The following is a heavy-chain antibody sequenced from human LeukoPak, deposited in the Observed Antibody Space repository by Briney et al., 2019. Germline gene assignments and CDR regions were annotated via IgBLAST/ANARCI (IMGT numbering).Heavy chain of an antibody. V-gene: IGHV3-30*02. CDR1: GFTVSSNY. J-gene: IGHJ6*03. Sequence: GGSLRLSCAASGFTVSSNYMSWVRQAPGKGLEWVAFIRYDGSNKYYADSVKGRFTISRDNSKNTLYLQMNSLRAEDTAVYYCAKDIVVGAARRYYYYYMDVWGKGTTVTVSS. CDR2: IRYDGSNK. D-gene: IGHD6-6*01. CDR3: AKDIVVGAARRYYYYYMDV.